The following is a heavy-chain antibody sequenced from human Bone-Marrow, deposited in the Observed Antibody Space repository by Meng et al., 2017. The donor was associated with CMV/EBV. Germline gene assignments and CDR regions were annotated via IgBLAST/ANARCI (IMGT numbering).Heavy chain of an antibody. CDR1: GYTFTGYY. CDR3: ARGIFSYVWGDYFDY. CDR2: INPNSGGT. Sequence: ASVKVSCTASGYTFTGYYMHWVRQAPGQGLEWMGWINPNSGGTNYAQKFQGRVTMTRDTSISTAYMELSRLRSEDTAVYYCARGIFSYVWGDYFDYWGQGTLVTVSS. V-gene: IGHV1-2*02. D-gene: IGHD3-16*01. J-gene: IGHJ4*02.